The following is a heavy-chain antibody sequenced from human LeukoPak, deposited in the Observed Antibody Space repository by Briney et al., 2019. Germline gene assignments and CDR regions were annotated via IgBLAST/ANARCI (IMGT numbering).Heavy chain of an antibody. J-gene: IGHJ4*02. D-gene: IGHD3-22*01. CDR2: ISYDGSNK. CDR3: AKGAVYYDSSGYYPASDY. V-gene: IGHV3-30*18. CDR1: GFTFSSYG. Sequence: GRSLRPSCAASGFTFSSYGMHWVRQALGKGLEWVAVISYDGSNKYYADSVKGRFTISRDNSKNTLYLQMNSLRAEDTAVYYCAKGAVYYDSSGYYPASDYWGQGTLVTVSS.